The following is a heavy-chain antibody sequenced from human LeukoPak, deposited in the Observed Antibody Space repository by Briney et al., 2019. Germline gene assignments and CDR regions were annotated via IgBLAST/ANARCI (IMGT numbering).Heavy chain of an antibody. CDR1: GGSISSSSYY. CDR3: VKIFPDYYDSSGSYDLGTFDY. CDR2: IYYSGST. Sequence: PSETLSLTCTVSGGSISSSSYYWGWIRQPPGKGLGWIGSIYYSGSTYYNPSLKSRVTISVDTSKNQFSLKLSSVTAADTAVYYCVKIFPDYYDSSGSYDLGTFDYWGQGTLVTVSS. J-gene: IGHJ4*02. V-gene: IGHV4-39*01. D-gene: IGHD3-22*01.